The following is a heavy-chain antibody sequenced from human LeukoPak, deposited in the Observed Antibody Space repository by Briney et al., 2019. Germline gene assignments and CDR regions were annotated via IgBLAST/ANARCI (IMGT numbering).Heavy chain of an antibody. Sequence: GGSLRLSCAVSVFTVSSNYMSWVRQAPGKGLEWVSVLYNGGNTYYADSVKGRFTVSRDNSKNTLYLQMNSLRAEDTAVYYCARYDGGSGPFDYWGQGTLVTVSS. D-gene: IGHD3-10*01. CDR3: ARYDGGSGPFDY. V-gene: IGHV3-53*01. CDR1: VFTVSSNY. CDR2: LYNGGNT. J-gene: IGHJ4*02.